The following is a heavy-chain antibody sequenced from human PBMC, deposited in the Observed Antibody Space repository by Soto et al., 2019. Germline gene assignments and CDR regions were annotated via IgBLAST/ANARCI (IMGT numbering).Heavy chain of an antibody. CDR1: GGSISSYY. CDR2: IYYSGST. Sequence: SETLSLTCTVSGGSISSYYWSWIRQPPGKGLEWIGYIYYSGSTNYNPSLKSRVTISVDTSKNQFSLKLSSVTAADTAVYYCARLKHWFDPWGQGTLVTVSS. CDR3: ARLKHWFDP. V-gene: IGHV4-59*08. J-gene: IGHJ5*02.